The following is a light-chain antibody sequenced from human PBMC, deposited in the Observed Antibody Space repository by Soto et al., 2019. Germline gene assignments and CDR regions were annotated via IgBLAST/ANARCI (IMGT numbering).Light chain of an antibody. J-gene: IGLJ1*01. CDR3: SSYTNINTRACV. CDR1: SGDIGSYNR. CDR2: EVT. Sequence: QSALTQPASVSGSPGQSITISCTGTSGDIGSYNRVSWYQQHPGKAPKLIIYEVTDRPSGVSNRFSGSKSGNTASLTISGLQADDEAEYYCSSYTNINTRACVFGTGTKLTAL. V-gene: IGLV2-14*01.